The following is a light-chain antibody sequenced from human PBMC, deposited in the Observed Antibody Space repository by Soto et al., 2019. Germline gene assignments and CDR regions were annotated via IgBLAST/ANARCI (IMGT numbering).Light chain of an antibody. CDR3: QQSYSTPYT. Sequence: DIQVTRSLGSCSSLLWDGVTVTFRASQDIAGYLAWYQHKPGRTPELLIHGASRLQSGVPARFSGSGSGTDFTLTISSLQAEDFATYYCQQSYSTPYTFGQGTRLEIK. CDR1: QDIAGY. CDR2: GAS. V-gene: IGKV1-12*01. J-gene: IGKJ5*01.